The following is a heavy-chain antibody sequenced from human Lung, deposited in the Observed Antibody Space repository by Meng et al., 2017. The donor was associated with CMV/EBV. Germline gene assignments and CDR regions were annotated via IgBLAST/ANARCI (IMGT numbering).Heavy chain of an antibody. J-gene: IGHJ4*02. CDR2: ISGSGGST. V-gene: IGHV3-23*01. Sequence: GEXXKISCAASGFTFSSYAMSWVRQAPGKGLEWVSAISGSGGSTYYADSVKGRFTISRDNSKNTLYLQMNSLRAEDTAVYYCAKDFEYSSSSGEFDHWGQGTLVTVSS. D-gene: IGHD6-6*01. CDR3: AKDFEYSSSSGEFDH. CDR1: GFTFSSYA.